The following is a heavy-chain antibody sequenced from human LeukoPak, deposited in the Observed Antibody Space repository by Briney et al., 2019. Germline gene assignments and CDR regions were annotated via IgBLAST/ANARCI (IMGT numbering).Heavy chain of an antibody. Sequence: SETLSLTCTVSGGSISSYYWSWIRQPAGKGLEWIGRIYTSGSTNYNPSLKSRVTMSVDTSKNQFSLKLSSVSAADMAVYYCARTYDFWSGYSGPYYYYGMDVWGQGTTVTVSS. CDR3: ARTYDFWSGYSGPYYYYGMDV. V-gene: IGHV4-4*07. CDR2: IYTSGST. D-gene: IGHD3-3*01. CDR1: GGSISSYY. J-gene: IGHJ6*01.